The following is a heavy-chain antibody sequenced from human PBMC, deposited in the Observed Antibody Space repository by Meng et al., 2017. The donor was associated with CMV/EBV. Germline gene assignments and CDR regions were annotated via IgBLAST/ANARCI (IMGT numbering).Heavy chain of an antibody. J-gene: IGHJ4*02. Sequence: QGQLVQSWAGVKNPGSSVKVSCQASGGTFSSYAISWVRQAPGQGLGWMGGIIPIFGTANYAQKFQGRVTITADESTSTAYMELSSLRSEDTAVYYCARQLRLGELSPFDYWGQGTLVTVSS. V-gene: IGHV1-69*12. CDR3: ARQLRLGELSPFDY. CDR1: GGTFSSYA. CDR2: IIPIFGTA. D-gene: IGHD3-16*02.